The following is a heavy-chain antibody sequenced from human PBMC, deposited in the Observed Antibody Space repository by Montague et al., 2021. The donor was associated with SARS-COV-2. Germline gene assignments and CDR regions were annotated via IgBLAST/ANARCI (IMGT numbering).Heavy chain of an antibody. CDR2: IYYNGKT. D-gene: IGHD3-22*01. CDR1: GGSINDYY. J-gene: IGHJ2*01. CDR3: ARRGRYDSAGYHCHLGL. Sequence: SETLSLTCTVSGGSINDYYRSWIRQSPGKGLEWIGYIYYNGKTNYNPSPKSRVILSADASRNEFSLLLASVTAADTAVYFCARRGRYDSAGYHCHLGLWGRGMLVTVSS. V-gene: IGHV4-59*08.